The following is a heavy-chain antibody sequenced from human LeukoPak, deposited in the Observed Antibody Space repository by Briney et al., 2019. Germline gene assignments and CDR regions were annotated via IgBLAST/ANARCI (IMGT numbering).Heavy chain of an antibody. J-gene: IGHJ4*02. CDR1: GYLFRKNW. CDR2: IYPPDSDT. Sequence: GESLKISCKASGYLFRKNWIGWVRQMPGKGLEWMGIIYPPDSDTRYGREFQGQVTISVDESINTAYLQWSSLKASDTAMYYCATGDYDFWSPYFDYWGQGTLVTVSS. CDR3: ATGDYDFWSPYFDY. V-gene: IGHV5-51*01. D-gene: IGHD3-3*01.